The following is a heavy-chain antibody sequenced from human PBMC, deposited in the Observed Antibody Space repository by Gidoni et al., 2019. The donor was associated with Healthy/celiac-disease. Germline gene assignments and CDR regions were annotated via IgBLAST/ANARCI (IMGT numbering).Heavy chain of an antibody. CDR2: IYYSGST. Sequence: QVQLQESGPGLVKPSENLSLTCTVAGGSISSYDWSWIRQPPGKGLEWIGYIYYSGSTNYHPSLKSRFTISVDTSKNQFSLKLSAVTAADTAVYYCASPVERGGAFDIWGQGTMVTVSS. CDR1: GGSISSYD. D-gene: IGHD1-1*01. V-gene: IGHV4-59*01. CDR3: ASPVERGGAFDI. J-gene: IGHJ3*02.